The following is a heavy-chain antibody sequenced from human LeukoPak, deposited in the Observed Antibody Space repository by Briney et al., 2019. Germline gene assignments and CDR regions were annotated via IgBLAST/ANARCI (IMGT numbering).Heavy chain of an antibody. CDR3: ARESVRAQDAFDI. CDR1: GGSISSSSYY. D-gene: IGHD3-10*02. V-gene: IGHV4-39*01. CDR2: IYYSGST. Sequence: PSETLSLTCTVSGGSISSSSYYWGWIRQPPGKGLEWIGSIYYSGSTYYNPSLKSRVTISVDTSKNQFSLKLSSVTAADTAVYYCARESVRAQDAFDIWGQGTMVTVSS. J-gene: IGHJ3*02.